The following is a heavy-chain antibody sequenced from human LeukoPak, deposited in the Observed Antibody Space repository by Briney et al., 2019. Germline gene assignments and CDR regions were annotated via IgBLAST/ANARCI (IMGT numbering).Heavy chain of an antibody. V-gene: IGHV1-69*05. J-gene: IGHJ4*02. Sequence: SVKVSCKASGGTFSSYAISWVRQAPGQGLEWMGRIIPIFGTANYAQKFQGRVTITTDASTSTAYMELSSLRSEDTAVYYCARERPDYYDSSGYFGYFDYWGQGTLVTVSS. CDR2: IIPIFGTA. CDR3: ARERPDYYDSSGYFGYFDY. CDR1: GGTFSSYA. D-gene: IGHD3-22*01.